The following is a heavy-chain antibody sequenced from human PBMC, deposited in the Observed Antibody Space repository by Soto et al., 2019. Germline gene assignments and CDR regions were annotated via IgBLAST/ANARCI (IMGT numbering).Heavy chain of an antibody. Sequence: PVGSLRLSCTSSVFIFGDYGMSCVRHSPGKGLEYIGLIRNKGYGESTEYAASVKGRFTISRDDSKNIVYLQMNSLKAEDTGVYFCTRFLVARFDFWGQGTLVIGSS. V-gene: IGHV3-49*04. CDR1: VFIFGDYG. D-gene: IGHD2-2*01. J-gene: IGHJ4*02. CDR2: IRNKGYGEST. CDR3: TRFLVARFDF.